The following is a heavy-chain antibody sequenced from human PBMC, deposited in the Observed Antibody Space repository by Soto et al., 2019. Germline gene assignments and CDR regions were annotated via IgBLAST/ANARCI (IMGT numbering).Heavy chain of an antibody. CDR1: GYSFTSYW. CDR2: IDPSDSYT. V-gene: IGHV5-10-1*01. J-gene: IGHJ6*02. CDR3: ARVGRMRTLSFVSVSGMDD. D-gene: IGHD1-1*01. Sequence: GESLKISGKGSGYSFTSYWISWVRQMPGKGLEWMGRIDPSDSYTNYSPSFQGHVTISADKSISTAYLQCSSLKASDTAMYYCARVGRMRTLSFVSVSGMDDWGQGTTVTVSS.